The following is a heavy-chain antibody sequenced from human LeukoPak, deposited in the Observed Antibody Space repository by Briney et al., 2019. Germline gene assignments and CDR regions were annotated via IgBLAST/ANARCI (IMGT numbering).Heavy chain of an antibody. CDR2: IYYSGSS. J-gene: IGHJ5*02. CDR1: GVSISGYY. CDR3: ARRDDNLNFFDP. Sequence: SSETLSLTCSVYGVSISGYYWSWIRQSPGKRLEWIGYIYYSGSSNYNPSLKSRLTISVDTSKNQFSLKMNSVTAADTAVYYCARRDDNLNFFDPWGHGTLVTVSS. V-gene: IGHV4-59*08. D-gene: IGHD1-1*01.